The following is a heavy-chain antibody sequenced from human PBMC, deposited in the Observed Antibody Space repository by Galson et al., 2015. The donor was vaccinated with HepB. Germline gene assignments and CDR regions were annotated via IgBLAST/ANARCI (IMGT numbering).Heavy chain of an antibody. CDR2: IFYTGST. V-gene: IGHV4-39*01. Sequence: ETLSLTCTVSGGSMSRSDYYWGWIRQSPGKGLEWIGSIFYTGSTYYNPSLKSRVTISVDTSKNQFSLNLSSVTAADTAVYYCAGVIWYYYGSGSYSPWGQGTLVTVSS. D-gene: IGHD3-10*01. CDR1: GGSMSRSDYY. CDR3: AGVIWYYYGSGSYSP. J-gene: IGHJ5*02.